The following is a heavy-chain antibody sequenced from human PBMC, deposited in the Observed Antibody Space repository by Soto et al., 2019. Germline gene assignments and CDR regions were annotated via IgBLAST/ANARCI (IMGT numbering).Heavy chain of an antibody. CDR3: ARSPAYGDYANLDT. V-gene: IGHV4-4*07. J-gene: IGHJ5*02. CDR1: GDSVSKYY. Sequence: PSETLSLTCTVSGDSVSKYYWNWIRQPAGKGLEWIRRIHYTRSPNYNPSLKSRVTLSVDTSKNQFSLKLNLSSVTAADTAVYYCARSPAYGDYANLDTWGQGTLVTVSS. D-gene: IGHD4-17*01. CDR2: IHYTRSP.